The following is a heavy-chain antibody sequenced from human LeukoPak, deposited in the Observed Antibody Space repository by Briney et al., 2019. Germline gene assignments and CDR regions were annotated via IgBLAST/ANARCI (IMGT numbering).Heavy chain of an antibody. Sequence: HPGGSLRLSCAASGFTFSSYWMHWVRQAPGKGLVWVSRISSDGSSTTYADSVKVRFTISRDNAKNTLYLQMNSLRAEDTAVYYCARGGSSWSAFGIWGQGTMVTVSS. CDR1: GFTFSSYW. CDR3: ARGGSSWSAFGI. CDR2: ISSDGSST. J-gene: IGHJ3*02. D-gene: IGHD6-13*01. V-gene: IGHV3-74*01.